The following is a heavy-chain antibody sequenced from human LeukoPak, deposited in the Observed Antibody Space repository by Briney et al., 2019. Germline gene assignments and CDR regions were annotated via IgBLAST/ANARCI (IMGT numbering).Heavy chain of an antibody. J-gene: IGHJ4*02. V-gene: IGHV4-61*08. CDR2: IYYSGST. CDR3: ARVGYGSGSYTEAFDY. D-gene: IGHD3-10*01. CDR1: GGSISSSDYY. Sequence: SETLSLTCIVSGGSISSSDYYWGWIRQPPGKGLEWIGYIYYSGSTNYNPSLKSRVTISVDTSKNQFSLKLSSVTAADTAVYYCARVGYGSGSYTEAFDYWGQGTLVTVSS.